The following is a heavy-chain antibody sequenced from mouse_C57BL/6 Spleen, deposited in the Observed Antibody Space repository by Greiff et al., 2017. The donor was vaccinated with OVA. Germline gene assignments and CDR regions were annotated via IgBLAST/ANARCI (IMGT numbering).Heavy chain of an antibody. V-gene: IGHV1-50*01. J-gene: IGHJ1*03. Sequence: QVQLQQSGAELVKPGASVKLSCKASGYTFTSYWMQWVKQRPGQGLEWIGEIDPSDSYTNYNQKFKGKATLTVDTSSSTAYMQLSSLTSEDSAVYYCARYPLYYGSSYRYFDVWGTGTTVTVSS. CDR2: IDPSDSYT. CDR1: GYTFTSYW. CDR3: ARYPLYYGSSYRYFDV. D-gene: IGHD1-1*01.